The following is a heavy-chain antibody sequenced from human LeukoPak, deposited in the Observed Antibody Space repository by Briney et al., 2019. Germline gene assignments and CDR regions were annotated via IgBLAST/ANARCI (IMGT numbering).Heavy chain of an antibody. J-gene: IGHJ4*02. Sequence: GGSLRLSCAASGFTFSSYGMHWVRRAPGKGLEWVSAISGSGGSTYYADSVKGRFTISRDNSKNTLYLQMNSLRAEDTAVYYCAKRLTQLDYWGQGTLVTVSS. CDR2: ISGSGGST. V-gene: IGHV3-23*01. CDR1: GFTFSSYG. CDR3: AKRLTQLDY. D-gene: IGHD4-23*01.